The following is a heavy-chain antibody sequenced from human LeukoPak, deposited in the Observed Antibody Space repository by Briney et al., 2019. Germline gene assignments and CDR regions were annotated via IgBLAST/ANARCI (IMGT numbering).Heavy chain of an antibody. CDR3: ARGYCSGGSCLYGMDV. J-gene: IGHJ6*02. CDR1: GYTFTSYG. Sequence: GASVKVSCKASGYTFTSYGISWVRQAPGQGLEWMGWISAYNGNTNYAQKLQGRVTMTTDTSTSTAYMELRSLRSDDTAVYYCARGYCSGGSCLYGMDVWGQGTTVTVSS. D-gene: IGHD2-15*01. CDR2: ISAYNGNT. V-gene: IGHV1-18*01.